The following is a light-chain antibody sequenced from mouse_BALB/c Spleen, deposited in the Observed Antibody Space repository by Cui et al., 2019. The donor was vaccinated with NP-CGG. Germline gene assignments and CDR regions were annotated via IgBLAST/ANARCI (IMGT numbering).Light chain of an antibody. V-gene: IGKV10-95*01. Sequence: DIQMTQTTSSLSASLGDRDTISGRASEAISPYLNLFQNKPDWTVKPLIYYTSGLHSGVPSRFSGSGSGANYSLTISILEPEDVATYYCQHYSNLPRTFGGGTNLEI. CDR3: QHYSNLPRT. CDR1: EAISPY. CDR2: YTS. J-gene: IGKJ1*01.